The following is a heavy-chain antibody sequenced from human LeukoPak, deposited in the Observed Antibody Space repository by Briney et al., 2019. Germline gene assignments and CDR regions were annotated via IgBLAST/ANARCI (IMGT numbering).Heavy chain of an antibody. J-gene: IGHJ4*02. CDR1: GFTVSSNY. CDR2: IYSGGST. D-gene: IGHD2-21*02. CDR3: ARGDCGGDCSFAD. Sequence: GGSLRLSCAASGFTVSSNYRSWVRQAPGKGLEWVSVIYSGGSTYYADSVKGRFTISRDNSKNTLYLQMNSLRAEDTAVYYCARGDCGGDCSFADWGQGTLVTVSS. V-gene: IGHV3-66*01.